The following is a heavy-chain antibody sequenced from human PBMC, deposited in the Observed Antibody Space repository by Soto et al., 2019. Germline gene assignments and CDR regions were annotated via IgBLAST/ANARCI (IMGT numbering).Heavy chain of an antibody. Sequence: GASVKVSCKASGYTFTSYGISWVRQAPGQGLEWMGWISAYNGNTNYAQKLQGRVTMTTDTSTSTDYMELRSLRSDDTAVYYCARDPYYDFWSGYPSPASYYGMDVWGHGPPVTVS. D-gene: IGHD3-3*01. V-gene: IGHV1-18*01. CDR1: GYTFTSYG. CDR3: ARDPYYDFWSGYPSPASYYGMDV. J-gene: IGHJ6*02. CDR2: ISAYNGNT.